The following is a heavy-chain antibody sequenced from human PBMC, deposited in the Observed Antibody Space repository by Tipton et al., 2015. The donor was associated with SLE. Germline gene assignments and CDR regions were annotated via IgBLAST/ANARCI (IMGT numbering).Heavy chain of an antibody. V-gene: IGHV3-30*02. J-gene: IGHJ6*02. D-gene: IGHD2-2*02. CDR2: IRYDGSNK. Sequence: SLRLSCAASGFTFSSYGMHWVRQAPGKGLEWVAFIRYDGSNKYYADSVKGRFTMSRDNSKNTLYLQMNSLRAEDTAVYYCAKRDQLLYDYYYYGMDVWGQGPTVTVSS. CDR1: GFTFSSYG. CDR3: AKRDQLLYDYYYYGMDV.